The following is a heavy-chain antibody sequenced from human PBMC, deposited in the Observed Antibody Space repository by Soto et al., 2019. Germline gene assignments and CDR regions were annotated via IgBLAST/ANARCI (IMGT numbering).Heavy chain of an antibody. CDR2: ISSSGSNI. V-gene: IGHV3-21*01. J-gene: IGHJ4*02. CDR3: AGGKPWDY. CDR1: GFTFNSYA. Sequence: LRLSCAASGFTFNSYAMSWVRQAPGKGLEWVSSISSSGSNIYYADSVKGRFTISRDNAKNSLYLQMNSLRAEDTAVYYCAGGKPWDYWGQGTLVTVSS.